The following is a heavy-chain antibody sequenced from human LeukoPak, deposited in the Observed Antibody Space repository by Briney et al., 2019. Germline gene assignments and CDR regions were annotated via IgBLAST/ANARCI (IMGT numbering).Heavy chain of an antibody. CDR2: IKQDGSEK. V-gene: IGHV3-7*01. D-gene: IGHD6-13*01. J-gene: IGHJ4*02. CDR1: GFTFSSYW. Sequence: GGSLRLSCAASGFTFSSYWMSWVRQAPGKGLEWVANIKQDGSEKYYVDSVKGRFTISRDNAKISLYLQMNSLRAEDTAVYYCARGGSSWPFDYWGQGTLVTVSS. CDR3: ARGGSSWPFDY.